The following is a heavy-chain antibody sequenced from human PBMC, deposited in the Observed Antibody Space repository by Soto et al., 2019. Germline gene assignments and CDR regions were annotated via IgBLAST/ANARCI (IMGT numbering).Heavy chain of an antibody. CDR3: ARGPLLSPTHCSGGSCYSDWFDP. CDR1: GGSISSGDYY. D-gene: IGHD2-15*01. V-gene: IGHV4-30-4*01. J-gene: IGHJ5*02. Sequence: PSETLSLTCTVSGGSISSGDYYWSWIRQPPGKGLEWIGYIYYSGSTYYNPSLKSRVTISVDTSKNQFSLKLSSVTAADTAVYYCARGPLLSPTHCSGGSCYSDWFDPWGQGTLVTVS. CDR2: IYYSGST.